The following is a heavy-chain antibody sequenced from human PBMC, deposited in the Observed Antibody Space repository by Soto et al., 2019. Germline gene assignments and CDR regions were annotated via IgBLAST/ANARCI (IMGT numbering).Heavy chain of an antibody. CDR1: GVSITPYY. V-gene: IGHV4-59*01. CDR3: ARVQYDWKL. D-gene: IGHD1-20*01. Sequence: SQTLYLTCTVSGVSITPYYWTWLRHPPGKGLEWIGYVYHTGSTYYNPSLKSLVTISLDTSKNQVSLRLKSVTAADTAVYYCARVQYDWKLWGQGTLVTLSS. CDR2: VYHTGST. J-gene: IGHJ4*02.